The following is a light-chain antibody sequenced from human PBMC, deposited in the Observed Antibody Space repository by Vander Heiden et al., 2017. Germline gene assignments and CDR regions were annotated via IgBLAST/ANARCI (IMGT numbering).Light chain of an antibody. CDR3: QQYGRSYT. CDR1: QSVSSSY. Sequence: ELVLTQSPGSLSLSPGESATLSCRASQSVSSSYLAWNQQKPGQAPRLLIYGASSRATGIPDRFSGSGSGTDFTLTSSRLEPEDFAVYYCQQYGRSYTFGQGTKLEIK. V-gene: IGKV3-20*01. CDR2: GAS. J-gene: IGKJ2*01.